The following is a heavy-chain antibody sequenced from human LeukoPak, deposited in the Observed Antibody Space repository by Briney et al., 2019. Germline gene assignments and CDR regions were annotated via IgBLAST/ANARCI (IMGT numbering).Heavy chain of an antibody. CDR1: GFTFRSHA. CDR3: AKDFRIGYSAHFDY. CDR2: IYENGGTT. J-gene: IGHJ4*02. D-gene: IGHD2-21*01. Sequence: GGSLRLSCVGSGFTFRSHAMSWVRQAPEEGLEFVSGIYENGGTTYYADSVKGRFSISRDNSKNTLYLQMDSLRGEDTAVYYCAKDFRIGYSAHFDYWGQGALVTVSS. V-gene: IGHV3-23*01.